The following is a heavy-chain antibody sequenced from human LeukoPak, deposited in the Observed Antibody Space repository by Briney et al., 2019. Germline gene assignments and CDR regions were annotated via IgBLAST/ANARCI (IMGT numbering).Heavy chain of an antibody. V-gene: IGHV4-4*07. CDR2: IYTSGST. J-gene: IGHJ4*02. D-gene: IGHD1-1*01. CDR1: GGSISSYY. Sequence: SETLSLTCSVSGGSISSYYWSWIRQPAGKGLEWIGRIYTSGSTNYNPSLKSRVTMSVDTSKNQFSLKPSSVTAADTAVYYCARGQDWIPFDCWGQGTLVTVSS. CDR3: ARGQDWIPFDC.